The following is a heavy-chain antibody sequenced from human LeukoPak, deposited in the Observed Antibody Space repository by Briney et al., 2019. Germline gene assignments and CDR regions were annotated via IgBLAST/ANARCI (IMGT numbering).Heavy chain of an antibody. D-gene: IGHD6-13*01. CDR2: IGAYNGDT. J-gene: IGHJ4*02. Sequence: GASVKVSCKASGYAFASYGMSWVRQAPGQGLEWMGWIGAYNGDTNYAQKFQGRVTVTTDTSTSTAYMELRSLRSDDTAVYYCARILISAGTLLDYWGQGTLVIVSS. CDR3: ARILISAGTLLDY. V-gene: IGHV1-18*01. CDR1: GYAFASYG.